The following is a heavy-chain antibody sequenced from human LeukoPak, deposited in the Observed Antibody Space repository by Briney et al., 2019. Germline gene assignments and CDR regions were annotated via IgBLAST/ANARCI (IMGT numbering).Heavy chain of an antibody. D-gene: IGHD2-2*01. CDR3: AAGWVTAATDAFDI. V-gene: IGHV1-58*01. J-gene: IGHJ3*02. CDR2: IVVGSGNT. CDR1: GFTFTSSA. Sequence: GASVKVSCKASGFTFTSSAVQWVRQARGQRLEWIGWIVVGSGNTNYAQKFQERVTITRDMSTSTAYMELSSLRSEDTAVYYCAAGWVTAATDAFDIWGQRTMVTVSS.